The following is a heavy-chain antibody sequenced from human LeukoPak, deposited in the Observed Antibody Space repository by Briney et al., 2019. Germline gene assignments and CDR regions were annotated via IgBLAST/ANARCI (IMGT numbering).Heavy chain of an antibody. D-gene: IGHD2-15*01. Sequence: SETLSLTCAVSGYSISSGYYWGWIRQPPGKGLEWSGSIYHSGSTYYNPSLKSRVTISVDTSKNQSSLKLSSVTAADTAVYYCARDLGYCSGGSCHYYFDYWGQGTLVTVSS. J-gene: IGHJ4*02. V-gene: IGHV4-38-2*02. CDR3: ARDLGYCSGGSCHYYFDY. CDR2: IYHSGST. CDR1: GYSISSGYY.